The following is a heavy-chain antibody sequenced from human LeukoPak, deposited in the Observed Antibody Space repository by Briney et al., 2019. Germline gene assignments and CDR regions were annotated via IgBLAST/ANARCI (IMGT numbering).Heavy chain of an antibody. D-gene: IGHD3-10*02. J-gene: IGHJ3*02. CDR2: INHSGST. Sequence: SETLSLTCAVYGGSFSGYYWSWIRQPPGKGLEWIGEINHSGSTNYNPSLRSRVTISVDTSKNQFSLKLSSVTAADTAVYYCARGLTMSHDAFDIWGQGTMVTVSS. CDR1: GGSFSGYY. V-gene: IGHV4-34*01. CDR3: ARGLTMSHDAFDI.